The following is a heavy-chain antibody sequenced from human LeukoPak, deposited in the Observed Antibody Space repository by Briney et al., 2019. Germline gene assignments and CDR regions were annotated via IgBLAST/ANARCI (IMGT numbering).Heavy chain of an antibody. CDR3: ARGEKWELPGDY. J-gene: IGHJ4*02. CDR2: IIPILGIA. CDR1: GGTFSSYA. D-gene: IGHD1-26*01. V-gene: IGHV1-69*04. Sequence: SVTVSCKASGGTFSSYAISWVRQAPGQGLEWMGRIIPILGIANYAQKFQGRVTITAEKSTSTAYMEGSSLRSEDTAVYYCARGEKWELPGDYWGQGTLVTVSS.